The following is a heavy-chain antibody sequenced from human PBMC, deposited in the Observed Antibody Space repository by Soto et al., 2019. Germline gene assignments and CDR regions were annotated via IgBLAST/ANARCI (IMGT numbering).Heavy chain of an antibody. V-gene: IGHV1-69*12. J-gene: IGHJ5*02. Sequence: QVQLVQSGAEVKEPGSSVNVSCKTSGATFGNTAVTWVRQAPGQGLEWIGGIVPLFGTANYAQKFRGRVTITADESTSTAYMALSSLRTDDTAVYYCARDGDPGYSFWSGPLGGGRFDPWGQGTLVTVSS. CDR3: ARDGDPGYSFWSGPLGGGRFDP. CDR1: GATFGNTA. D-gene: IGHD3-3*01. CDR2: IVPLFGTA.